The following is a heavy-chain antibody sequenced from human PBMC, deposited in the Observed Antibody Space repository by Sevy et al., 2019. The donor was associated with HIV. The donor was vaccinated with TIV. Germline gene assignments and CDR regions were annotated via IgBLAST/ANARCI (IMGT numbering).Heavy chain of an antibody. CDR2: IYYSGST. Sequence: SETLSLTCTVSGGSISSYYWSWIRQPRGKGLEWIGYIYYSGSTNYNPSLKSRVTISVDTSKNQFSLKLSSVTAADTAVYYCAQYSSSWGGHYYFDYWGQGTLVTVSS. CDR1: GGSISSYY. CDR3: AQYSSSWGGHYYFDY. V-gene: IGHV4-59*13. J-gene: IGHJ4*02. D-gene: IGHD6-13*01.